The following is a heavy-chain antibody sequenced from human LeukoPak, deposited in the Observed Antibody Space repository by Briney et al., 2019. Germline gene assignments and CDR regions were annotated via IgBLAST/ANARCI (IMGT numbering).Heavy chain of an antibody. D-gene: IGHD6-13*01. CDR3: ARDPSNTSGWSPYFDY. Sequence: VASVKVSCKASGYTYINHGITWVRQAPGQGLEWMGWISAYNRDTKYAQNFQGRVTFITESSTNTAYMELRSLRSDDTAVYYCARDPSNTSGWSPYFDYWGQGTLVTVSA. V-gene: IGHV1-18*04. J-gene: IGHJ4*02. CDR1: GYTYINHG. CDR2: ISAYNRDT.